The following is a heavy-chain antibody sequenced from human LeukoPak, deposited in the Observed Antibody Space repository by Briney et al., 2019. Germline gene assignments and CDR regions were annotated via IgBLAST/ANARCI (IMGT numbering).Heavy chain of an antibody. CDR2: ISYDGSNK. D-gene: IGHD7-27*01. Sequence: PGGSLRLSCAASGFTFSSYAMHWVRQAPGKGLEWVAVISYDGSNKYYADSVKGRFTISRDNSKNTLYLQMNSLRAEDTAVYYCARIPPLGHDRVDFWGQGALVTVSS. CDR1: GFTFSSYA. V-gene: IGHV3-30-3*01. J-gene: IGHJ4*02. CDR3: ARIPPLGHDRVDF.